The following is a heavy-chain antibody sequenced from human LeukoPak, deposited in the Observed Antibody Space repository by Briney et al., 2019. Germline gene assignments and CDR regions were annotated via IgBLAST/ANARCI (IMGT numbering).Heavy chain of an antibody. CDR2: IYYGGST. CDR3: ARMVVGMIDI. J-gene: IGHJ3*02. D-gene: IGHD7-27*01. CDR1: GGSFSGYY. Sequence: SETLSLTCAVYGGSFSGYYWSWIRQPPGKGLEWIGYIYYGGSTNYNPSLKSRVTISVDTSKNQFSLKLSSVTAADTAVYYCARMVVGMIDIWGQGTMVTVSS. V-gene: IGHV4-59*08.